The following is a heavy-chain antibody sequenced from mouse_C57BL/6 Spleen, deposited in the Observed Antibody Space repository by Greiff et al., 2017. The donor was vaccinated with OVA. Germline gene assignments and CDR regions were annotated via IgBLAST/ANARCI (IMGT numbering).Heavy chain of an antibody. CDR3: ATTAQAPWFAY. CDR1: GYTFTSYW. D-gene: IGHD3-2*02. V-gene: IGHV1-64*01. Sequence: VQLQQPGAELVKPGASVKLSCKASGYTFTSYWMHWVKQRPGQGLEWIGMIHPNSGSTNYNEKFKSKATLTVDKSSSTAYMQLSSLTSEDSAVYYCATTAQAPWFAYWGQGTLVTVSA. CDR2: IHPNSGST. J-gene: IGHJ3*01.